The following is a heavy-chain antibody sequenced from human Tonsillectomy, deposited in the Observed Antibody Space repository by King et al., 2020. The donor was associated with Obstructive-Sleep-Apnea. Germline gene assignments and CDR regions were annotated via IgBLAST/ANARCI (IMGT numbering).Heavy chain of an antibody. CDR3: AREGYSGYDYHY. J-gene: IGHJ4*02. CDR2: ISYDGSNK. V-gene: IGHV3-30*04. D-gene: IGHD5-12*01. Sequence: VQLVESGGGVVQPGRSLRLSFAASGFTFSSYAMHGVRQAPGKGLGWVAVISYDGSNKYYADSVKGRFTISRDNSKNTLYLQMNSLRTEDTAVYYCAREGYSGYDYHYWGQGTLVTVSS. CDR1: GFTFSSYA.